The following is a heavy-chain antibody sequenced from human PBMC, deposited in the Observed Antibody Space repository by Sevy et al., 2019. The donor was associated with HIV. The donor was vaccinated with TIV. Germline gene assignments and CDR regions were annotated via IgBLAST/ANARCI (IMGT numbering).Heavy chain of an antibody. Sequence: GGSLRLSCAASGFTFSSYSMNWVRQAPGKGLEWVSSISSGSSYIYYANSVKGRFTISRDNAKNSLYLQMNSLRAEDTAVYYCARVPGIHHYMDVWGKGTTVTVSS. CDR3: ARVPGIHHYMDV. J-gene: IGHJ6*03. CDR2: ISSGSSYI. CDR1: GFTFSSYS. V-gene: IGHV3-21*01. D-gene: IGHD5-18*01.